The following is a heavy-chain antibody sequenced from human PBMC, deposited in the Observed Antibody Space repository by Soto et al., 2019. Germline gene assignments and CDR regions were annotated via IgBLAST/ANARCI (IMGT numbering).Heavy chain of an antibody. V-gene: IGHV3-48*01. Sequence: PGGSLRLSCAASGFTFSTFSMNWVRQAPGKGLEWVSYISSSSSTIFYTDSVKGRFTVPRDNAKNSLYLQMNSLRAEDTAVHYCARPTYYYDSSGPPAYWGQGTLVTVSS. CDR1: GFTFSTFS. CDR3: ARPTYYYDSSGPPAY. D-gene: IGHD3-22*01. J-gene: IGHJ4*02. CDR2: ISSSSSTI.